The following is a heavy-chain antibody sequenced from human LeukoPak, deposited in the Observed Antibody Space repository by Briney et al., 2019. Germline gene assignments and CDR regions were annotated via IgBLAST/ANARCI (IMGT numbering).Heavy chain of an antibody. CDR1: GGSISSGGYY. CDR2: IYYSGST. D-gene: IGHD2-2*01. J-gene: IGHJ2*01. V-gene: IGHV4-61*08. CDR3: ARDYQSYFEL. Sequence: PSETLSLTCTVSGGSISSGGYYWSWIRQHPGKGLEWIGYIYYSGSTNYNPSLKSRVTISVDTSKNQFSLKLSSVTAADTAVYYCARDYQSYFELWGRGTLVTVSS.